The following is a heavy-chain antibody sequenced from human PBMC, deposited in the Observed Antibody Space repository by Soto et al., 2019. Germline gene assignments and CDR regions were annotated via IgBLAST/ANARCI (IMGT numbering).Heavy chain of an antibody. CDR3: ARDVRGTDYYYYYGMDV. D-gene: IGHD1-26*01. Sequence: QVQLVESGGGVVQPGRSLRLSCAASGFTFSSYAMHWVRQAPGKGLEWVAVISYDGSNKYYADSVKDRFTISRDNSKNTLYLQMNSLRAEDTAVYYCARDVRGTDYYYYYGMDVWGQGTTVTVSS. J-gene: IGHJ6*02. CDR2: ISYDGSNK. V-gene: IGHV3-30-3*01. CDR1: GFTFSSYA.